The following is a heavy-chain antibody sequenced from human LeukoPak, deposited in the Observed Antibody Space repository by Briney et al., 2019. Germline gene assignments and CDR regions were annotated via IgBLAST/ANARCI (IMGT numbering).Heavy chain of an antibody. D-gene: IGHD5-12*01. CDR1: IGSLNNGYY. CDR3: ARHGVSGYSGYDLTYYFDY. Sequence: PSETLSLTCSVSIGSLNNGYYWSWIRQPPGKGLEWIGYIYYSGSTNYNPSLKSRVTISVDTSKNQFSLKLSSVTAADTAVYYCARHGVSGYSGYDLTYYFDYWGQGTLVTVSS. CDR2: IYYSGST. J-gene: IGHJ4*02. V-gene: IGHV4-59*08.